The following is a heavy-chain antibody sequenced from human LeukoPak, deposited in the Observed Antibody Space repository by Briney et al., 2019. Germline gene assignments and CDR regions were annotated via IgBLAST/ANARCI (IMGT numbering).Heavy chain of an antibody. CDR3: ARGSGTYQIFDY. V-gene: IGHV3-48*02. J-gene: IGHJ4*02. CDR2: ISSSSSTI. D-gene: IGHD1-26*01. Sequence: GSPRLSCAASGFTFSGYIMNWVRQAPGKGLEWVSDISSSSSTIYYADSVKGRFTISRDNAKNSLYLQMNSLRDEDTAVYYCARGSGTYQIFDYWGQGTLVTVSS. CDR1: GFTFSGYI.